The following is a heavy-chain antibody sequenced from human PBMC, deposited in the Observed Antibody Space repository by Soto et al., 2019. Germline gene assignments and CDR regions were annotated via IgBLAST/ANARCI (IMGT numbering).Heavy chain of an antibody. CDR2: IYYSGST. V-gene: IGHV4-31*03. Sequence: SETLSLTCTLSGGSISSGGYYWSWIRQHPGKGLEWIGYIYYSGSTYYNPSLKSRVTISVDTSKNQFSLKLSSVTAADTAVYYCARKATVTTCFDYWGQGTLVTVS. D-gene: IGHD4-17*01. J-gene: IGHJ4*02. CDR1: GGSISSGGYY. CDR3: ARKATVTTCFDY.